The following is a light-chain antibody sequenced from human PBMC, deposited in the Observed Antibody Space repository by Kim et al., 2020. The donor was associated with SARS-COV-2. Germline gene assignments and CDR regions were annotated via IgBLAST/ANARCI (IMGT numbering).Light chain of an antibody. CDR2: DDN. CDR3: AAWDGSLSTWV. CDR1: SSNIGGHY. Sequence: ELTQPPSASGTPGQTVIISCSGSSSNIGGHYVYWYHQLPGTAPKLLIYDDNQRPSGVPDRFSGSKSGTSASLAISGLRSEDEADYYCAAWDGSLSTWVFGGGTQLTVL. J-gene: IGLJ3*02. V-gene: IGLV1-47*02.